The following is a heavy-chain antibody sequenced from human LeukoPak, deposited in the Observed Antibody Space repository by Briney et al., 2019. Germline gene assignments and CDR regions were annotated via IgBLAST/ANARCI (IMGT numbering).Heavy chain of an antibody. V-gene: IGHV1-69*04. D-gene: IGHD3-10*01. CDR3: ARMHYYGSGSPHQFDY. CDR2: IIPILGIA. CDR1: GGTFSSYA. Sequence: SVKVSCKASGGTFSSYAISWVRQAPGQGLEWMGRIIPILGIANYAQKFQGRVTITADKSTSTAYMELRSLRSDDTAVYYCARMHYYGSGSPHQFDYWGQGTLVTVSS. J-gene: IGHJ4*02.